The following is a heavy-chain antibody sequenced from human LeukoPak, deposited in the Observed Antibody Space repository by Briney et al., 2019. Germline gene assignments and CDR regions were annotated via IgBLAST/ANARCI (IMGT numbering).Heavy chain of an antibody. J-gene: IGHJ6*03. D-gene: IGHD4-17*01. CDR3: AGPTFGDYGDSYYYYMDV. Sequence: ASVKVSCKASGYTFTSYYMHWVRQAPGQGLGWMGIINPSGGSTSYAQKFQGRVTITADESTSTAYMELSSLRSEDTAVYYCAGPTFGDYGDSYYYYMDVWGKGTTVTISS. V-gene: IGHV1-46*01. CDR1: GYTFTSYY. CDR2: INPSGGST.